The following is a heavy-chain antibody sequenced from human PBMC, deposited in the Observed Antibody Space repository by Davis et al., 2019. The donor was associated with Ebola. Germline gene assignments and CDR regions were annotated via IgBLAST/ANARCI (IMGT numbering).Heavy chain of an antibody. CDR2: VHGGNGNT. D-gene: IGHD5-18*01. CDR1: GFTLTKYA. V-gene: IGHV1-3*01. Sequence: ASVKVSCKASGFTLTKYAIHWVRQAPGQRLEWMAWVHGGNGNTKYSQRFQGRVTITTDTSTSTAYMELRSLRSDDTAVYYCARWGAAPWLWGDYWGQGTLVTVSS. CDR3: ARWGAAPWLWGDY. J-gene: IGHJ4*02.